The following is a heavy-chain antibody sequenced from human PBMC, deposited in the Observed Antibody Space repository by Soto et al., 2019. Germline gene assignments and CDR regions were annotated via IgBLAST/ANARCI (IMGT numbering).Heavy chain of an antibody. V-gene: IGHV1-69*01. CDR3: ASRTEDIVVVVAATPPYYYYYGMDV. CDR1: GGTFSSYA. J-gene: IGHJ6*02. D-gene: IGHD2-15*01. Sequence: QVQLVQSGAEVKKPGSSVKVSCKASGGTFSSYAISWVRQAPGQGLEWMGGIIPIFGTANYAQKFQGRVTINADESTSRAYMERGSLRSEDTAVYYCASRTEDIVVVVAATPPYYYYYGMDVWGQGTTVTVSS. CDR2: IIPIFGTA.